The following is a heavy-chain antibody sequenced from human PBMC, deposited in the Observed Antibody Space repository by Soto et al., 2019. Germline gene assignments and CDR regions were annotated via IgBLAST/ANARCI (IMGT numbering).Heavy chain of an antibody. V-gene: IGHV1-18*01. J-gene: IGHJ4*02. D-gene: IGHD2-2*01. Sequence: ASVKVSCKASGYTFTSYGISWVRQAPGQGLEWMGWISAYNGNTNYAQKLQGRVTMTTDTSTSTAYMELRSLRSDDTAVYYCARVLGGYCSSTSCYDGGNDLAYWGQGTLVTVSS. CDR1: GYTFTSYG. CDR2: ISAYNGNT. CDR3: ARVLGGYCSSTSCYDGGNDLAY.